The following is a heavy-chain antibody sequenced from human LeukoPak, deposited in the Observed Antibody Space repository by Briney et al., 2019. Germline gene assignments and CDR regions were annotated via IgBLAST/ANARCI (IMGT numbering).Heavy chain of an antibody. CDR2: INAGNGNT. CDR3: ARSGGGWELGAFDY. V-gene: IGHV1-3*01. Sequence: GSSVKVSCKASGYTFTSYAMHWVRQAPGQRLEWMGWINAGNGNTKYSQKFQGRVTITRDTSASTAYMELSSLRSEDTAVYYCARSGGGWELGAFDYWGQGTLVTVSS. CDR1: GYTFTSYA. J-gene: IGHJ4*02. D-gene: IGHD1-26*01.